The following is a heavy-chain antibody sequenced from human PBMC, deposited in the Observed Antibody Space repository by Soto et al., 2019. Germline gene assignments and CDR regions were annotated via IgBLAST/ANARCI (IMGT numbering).Heavy chain of an antibody. CDR3: GRSESSAYKS. CDR2: INEDGSEK. CDR1: GFTFSSSW. V-gene: IGHV3-7*01. D-gene: IGHD3-16*01. J-gene: IGHJ4*02. Sequence: EVQLVASGGGLVQPGGSLRLSCAASGFTFSSSWMTWVRQTPGKGLAWVASINEDGSEKDYVDSVRGRFTISRENARNSLYLQMNSLRAEDTALYYCGRSESSAYKSWGQGTLVTVSS.